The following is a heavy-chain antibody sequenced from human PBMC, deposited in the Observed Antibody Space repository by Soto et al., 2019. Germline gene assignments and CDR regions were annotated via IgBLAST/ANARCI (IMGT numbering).Heavy chain of an antibody. CDR2: IYYSGST. CDR1: GCSISSGGYY. J-gene: IGHJ6*01. D-gene: IGHD2-21*02. CDR3: ARDPVVTTPDYYYSMDV. V-gene: IGHV4-31*03. Sequence: QVQLQESGPGLVKPSQTLSLTCTFSGCSISSGGYYWSWIRQHPGKGLEWIGYIYYSGSTYYNPSLKSRVTISVDPSKNQFSLKLSSVTAADTAVYYCARDPVVTTPDYYYSMDVWGQGPTVTVSS.